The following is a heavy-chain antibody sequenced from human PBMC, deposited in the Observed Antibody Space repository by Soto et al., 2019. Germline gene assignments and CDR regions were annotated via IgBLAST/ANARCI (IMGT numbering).Heavy chain of an antibody. D-gene: IGHD2-15*01. CDR2: ISVNSGNT. CDR1: GDTFASYG. V-gene: IGHV1-18*01. CDR3: AGGIGLGQGFDY. Sequence: QVQLVQSGPEVKKPGASVKVSCKASGDTFASYGINWVRQAPGQGLEWMGWISVNSGNTNYAQNFQGRVTMTTDTSTTTVFMEPRSLRSVDTAVYYCAGGIGLGQGFDYWGQGTLVTVSS. J-gene: IGHJ4*02.